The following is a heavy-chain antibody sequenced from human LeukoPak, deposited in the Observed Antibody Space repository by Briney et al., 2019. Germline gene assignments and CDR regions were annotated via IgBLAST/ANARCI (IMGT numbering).Heavy chain of an antibody. CDR3: ARAKRYYDSSGYMENWFDP. D-gene: IGHD3-22*01. Sequence: TSSETLSLTCTVSGGSISSSSYYWGWIRQPPGKGLEWLGSIYYSGSTYYNPSLKSRVTISVDTSKNQFSLKLSSVTAADTAVYYCARAKRYYDSSGYMENWFDPWGQGTLVTVSS. CDR1: GGSISSSSYY. CDR2: IYYSGST. J-gene: IGHJ5*02. V-gene: IGHV4-39*01.